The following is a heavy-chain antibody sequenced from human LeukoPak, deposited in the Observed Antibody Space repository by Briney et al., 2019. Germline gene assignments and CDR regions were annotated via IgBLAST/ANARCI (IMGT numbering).Heavy chain of an antibody. Sequence: GGSLRLSCAASGFTFSSYAMSWVRQPPGKGLEWVSAISGSGGSTHCADSVKGRFTISRDNSTNTLYLQMNSLRAEDTAVYYCAKDPGYCSSTSCYFGYYYYGMDVWGQGTTVTVSS. CDR1: GFTFSSYA. CDR3: AKDPGYCSSTSCYFGYYYYGMDV. V-gene: IGHV3-23*01. J-gene: IGHJ6*02. D-gene: IGHD2-2*03. CDR2: ISGSGGST.